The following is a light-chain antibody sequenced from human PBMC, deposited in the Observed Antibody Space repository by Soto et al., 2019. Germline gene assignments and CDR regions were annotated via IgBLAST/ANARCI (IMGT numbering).Light chain of an antibody. CDR2: NND. CDR3: EAWDDSLYGAV. J-gene: IGLJ2*01. CDR1: SSNIGANP. V-gene: IGLV1-44*01. Sequence: QSVLTQPPSASGTPGQRVSISCSGSSSNIGANPSNWYQQLPGTAPKLLIYNNDQRPSGVPARFSASKSGTSASLAISGLQSEDEADYYCEAWDDSLYGAVLGGGTKLTVL.